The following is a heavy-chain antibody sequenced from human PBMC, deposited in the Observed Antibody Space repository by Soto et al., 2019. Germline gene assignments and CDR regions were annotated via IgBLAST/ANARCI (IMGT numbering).Heavy chain of an antibody. CDR2: IYHSGST. V-gene: IGHV4-30-2*01. CDR1: GGSISSGGYS. J-gene: IGHJ6*02. CDR3: AREVVGYSGFDV. Sequence: QLQLQESGSGLVKPSQTLSLTCAVSGGSISSGGYSWSWIRQPPGKGLEWIGYIYHSGSTYYNPSLKSRVTISVDRSKNQFSLKLSSVTAADTAVYYCAREVVGYSGFDVWGQGTTVTVS. D-gene: IGHD5-12*01.